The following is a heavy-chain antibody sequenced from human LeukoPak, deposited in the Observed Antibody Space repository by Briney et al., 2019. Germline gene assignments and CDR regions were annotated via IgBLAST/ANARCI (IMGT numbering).Heavy chain of an antibody. CDR1: GFTLSSYW. Sequence: GGSLRLSCAASGFTLSSYWMHWVRHAPGKGLVWVSRINTDGSSTSYADSVKGRFTISRDNAKNTLYLQMNSLRAEDTAVYYCARDRRFGELWDAFDIWGQGTMVTVSS. J-gene: IGHJ3*02. CDR3: ARDRRFGELWDAFDI. V-gene: IGHV3-74*01. CDR2: INTDGSST. D-gene: IGHD3-10*01.